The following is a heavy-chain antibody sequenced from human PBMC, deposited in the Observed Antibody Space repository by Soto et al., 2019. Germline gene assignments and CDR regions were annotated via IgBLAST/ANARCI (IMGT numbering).Heavy chain of an antibody. V-gene: IGHV1-46*03. Sequence: QVQLVQSGAEVKKPGASVKVSCKASGYTFTSYYMHWVRQAPGQGLEWMGIINPSGGSTTYAQKFDGRVTMTRDTSTSTVYMELSSLRSEDTAVYYCTRVYWSGGGCYSIDYWGQGTLVTVSS. CDR2: INPSGGST. CDR1: GYTFTSYY. D-gene: IGHD2-15*01. J-gene: IGHJ4*02. CDR3: TRVYWSGGGCYSIDY.